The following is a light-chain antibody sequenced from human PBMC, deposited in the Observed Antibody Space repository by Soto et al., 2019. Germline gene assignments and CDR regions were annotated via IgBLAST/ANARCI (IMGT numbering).Light chain of an antibody. V-gene: IGKV3D-20*02. CDR2: GAS. CDR3: QQRSNWPPIT. Sequence: EILLTQSPGTLSLSPGDRATLSCRASQSVRSSYLAWYQQKPGQAPRLLIYGASSRANGIPARFSGSVSGTDFTLTLRRLEPEDFAVYYCQQRSNWPPITFGQGTRLEIK. CDR1: QSVRSSY. J-gene: IGKJ5*01.